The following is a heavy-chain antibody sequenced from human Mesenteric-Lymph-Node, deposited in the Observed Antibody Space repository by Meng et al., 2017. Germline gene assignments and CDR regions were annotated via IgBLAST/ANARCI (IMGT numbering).Heavy chain of an antibody. CDR3: ARAYDILTGYNWFDP. V-gene: IGHV3-21*01. Sequence: GESLKISCAASGFTISTYNMNWVRQAPGKGLEWVSSISNSDSLTYYADSVKGRFTISRDNAKNSLYLQMNSLRAEDTAVYYCARAYDILTGYNWFDPWGQGTLVTVSS. CDR1: GFTISTYN. D-gene: IGHD3-9*01. CDR2: ISNSDSLT. J-gene: IGHJ5*02.